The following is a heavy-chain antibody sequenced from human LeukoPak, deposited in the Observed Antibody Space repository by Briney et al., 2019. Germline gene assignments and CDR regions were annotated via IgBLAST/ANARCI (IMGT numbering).Heavy chain of an antibody. J-gene: IGHJ4*02. V-gene: IGHV4-34*01. CDR3: ARRGWGNLDY. Sequence: SETLSLTCAVYGGSFRDYYWSWIRQPPGKGLEWIGEINHRGSTNYNPSLKSRVTISVDTSKNQFSLKLSSVIAADTAVYYCARRGWGNLDYWGQGTLVIVSS. CDR1: GGSFRDYY. D-gene: IGHD1-26*01. CDR2: INHRGST.